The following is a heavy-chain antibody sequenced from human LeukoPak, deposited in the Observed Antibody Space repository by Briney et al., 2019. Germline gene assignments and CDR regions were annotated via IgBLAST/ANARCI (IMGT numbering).Heavy chain of an antibody. V-gene: IGHV1-8*03. CDR3: ARGKSDSSGYPDY. CDR1: GYTFTSYD. Sequence: ASVNVSCKASGYTFTSYDINWVPQAPGQGLEWMGWMNPNSGNTGYAQKFQGRVTITRNTSISTAYMELSSLRSEDTAVYYCARGKSDSSGYPDYWGQGTLVTVSS. CDR2: MNPNSGNT. D-gene: IGHD3-22*01. J-gene: IGHJ4*02.